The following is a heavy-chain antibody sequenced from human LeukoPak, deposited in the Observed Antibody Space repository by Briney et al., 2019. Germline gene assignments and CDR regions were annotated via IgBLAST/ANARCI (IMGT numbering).Heavy chain of an antibody. D-gene: IGHD4-17*01. CDR2: IIPIFGTA. J-gene: IGHJ3*02. CDR1: GGTFSSYA. CDR3: ARERGYGVGAFDN. V-gene: IGHV1-69*13. Sequence: GASVKVSCKASGGTFSSYAISWVRQAPGQGLEWMGGIIPIFGTANYAQKFQGRVTITADESTSTAYMELSSLRSEDTAVYYCARERGYGVGAFDNWGQGTMVTVSS.